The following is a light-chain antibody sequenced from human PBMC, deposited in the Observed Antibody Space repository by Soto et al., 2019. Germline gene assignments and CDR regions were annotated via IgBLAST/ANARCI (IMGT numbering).Light chain of an antibody. Sequence: QSALTQPPSVSGAPGQRVTISCTGSSSNIGAGYDVHWYRHLAGTAPQLLIYANTNRPSGVPDRFSASKSGTSASLAITGLLTDDEADYYCQSYDRSLGDFVFGSGTKLTVL. V-gene: IGLV1-40*01. J-gene: IGLJ1*01. CDR3: QSYDRSLGDFV. CDR1: SSNIGAGYD. CDR2: ANT.